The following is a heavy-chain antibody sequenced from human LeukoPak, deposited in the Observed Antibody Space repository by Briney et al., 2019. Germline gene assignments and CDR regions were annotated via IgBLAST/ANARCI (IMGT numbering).Heavy chain of an antibody. V-gene: IGHV3-21*01. CDR1: GFSFITYN. J-gene: IGHJ4*02. D-gene: IGHD3-16*01. Sequence: GGSLRPSCAASGFSFITYNMNWVRQAPEKGLEWVSSISSTSSYIYYADSVKGRFTISRDNAKNSLYLQMNSLRAEDTAVYYCARAPYGDNGYTAEVADYWGQGTLVTVSS. CDR2: ISSTSSYI. CDR3: ARAPYGDNGYTAEVADY.